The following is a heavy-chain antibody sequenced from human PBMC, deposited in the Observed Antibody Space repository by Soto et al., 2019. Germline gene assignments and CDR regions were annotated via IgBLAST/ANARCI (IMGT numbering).Heavy chain of an antibody. Sequence: GGSLRLSCAASGFTFDDYAMHWVRQAPGKGLEWVSGISWNSGSIGYADSVKGRFTISRDNAKNSLYLQMNSLRAEDTALYYFAKDIVGGSSGWYSDAFDIWGQGTMVTVSS. CDR3: AKDIVGGSSGWYSDAFDI. J-gene: IGHJ3*02. D-gene: IGHD6-19*01. CDR1: GFTFDDYA. V-gene: IGHV3-9*01. CDR2: ISWNSGSI.